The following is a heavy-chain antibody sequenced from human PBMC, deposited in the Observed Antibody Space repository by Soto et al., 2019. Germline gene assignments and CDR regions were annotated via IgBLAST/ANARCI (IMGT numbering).Heavy chain of an antibody. Sequence: GGSLRLSCAASGFTFSSYAMHWVRQAPGKGLEWVAVISYDGSNKYYADSVKGRFTISRDNSKNTLYLQMNSLRAEDTAVYYCARRVQLWLQPGYGMDVWGQGTKVTVSS. D-gene: IGHD5-18*01. J-gene: IGHJ6*02. V-gene: IGHV3-30-3*01. CDR1: GFTFSSYA. CDR2: ISYDGSNK. CDR3: ARRVQLWLQPGYGMDV.